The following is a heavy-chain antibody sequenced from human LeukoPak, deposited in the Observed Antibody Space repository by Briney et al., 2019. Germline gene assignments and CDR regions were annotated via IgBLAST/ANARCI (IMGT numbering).Heavy chain of an antibody. CDR2: IYYSGST. D-gene: IGHD6-13*01. J-gene: IGHJ4*02. CDR1: GGSISSHY. Sequence: SETLSLTCTVSGGSISSHYWSWFRQPPGKGLEWIGYIYYSGSTNYNPSLKSRVTISVDTSKNQFSLKLSSVTAADTAVYYCARTRIAAAGLPCFDYWGQGTLVTGSS. CDR3: ARTRIAAAGLPCFDY. V-gene: IGHV4-59*08.